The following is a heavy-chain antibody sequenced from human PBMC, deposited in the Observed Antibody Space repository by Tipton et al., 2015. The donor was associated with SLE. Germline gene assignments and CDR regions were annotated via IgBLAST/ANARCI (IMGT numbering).Heavy chain of an antibody. CDR1: GFSISRGKY. D-gene: IGHD3-9*01. V-gene: IGHV4-38-2*01. J-gene: IGHJ3*01. Sequence: TLSLTSAVSGFSISRGKYWGCRRQPPWKGVEWIGFAYPSGSTYYHPSLKSRVNMSLDTSTNLLFVNLRSVTAADTAMYYCARGTYYDILDGFSFDVWGHGTLVTVSS. CDR3: ARGTYYDILDGFSFDV. CDR2: AYPSGST.